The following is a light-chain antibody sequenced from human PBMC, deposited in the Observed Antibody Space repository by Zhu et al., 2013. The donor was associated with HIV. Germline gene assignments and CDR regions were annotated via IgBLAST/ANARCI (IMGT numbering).Light chain of an antibody. CDR2: AAS. V-gene: IGKV1-9*01. Sequence: DIQLTQSPSFLSASVGDRVSITCRASQGISSYLAWFQQKPGKVPKRLIYAASSLQSGVPSRFSGSGSGTEFTLTINSLQPEDFATYFCLQHHTYPWTFGLGTKVEVK. CDR3: LQHHTYPWT. CDR1: QGISSY. J-gene: IGKJ1*01.